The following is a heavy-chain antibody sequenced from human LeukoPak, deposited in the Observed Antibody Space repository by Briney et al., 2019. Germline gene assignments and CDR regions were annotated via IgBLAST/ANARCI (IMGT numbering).Heavy chain of an antibody. J-gene: IGHJ4*02. CDR3: ARDQSYYYDSSGSEVFDY. D-gene: IGHD3-22*01. CDR2: IWYDGSNK. Sequence: GGSLRLSCAASGFTFNSYGMHWVRQAPGKGLEWVAVIWYDGSNKYYADSVKGRFTISRDNSKNTLYLQMNSLRAEDTAVYYCARDQSYYYDSSGSEVFDYWGQGTLVTVSS. CDR1: GFTFNSYG. V-gene: IGHV3-33*01.